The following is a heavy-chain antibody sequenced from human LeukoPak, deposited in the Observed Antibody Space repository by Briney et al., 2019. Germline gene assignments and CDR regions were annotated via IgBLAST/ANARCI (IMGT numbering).Heavy chain of an antibody. Sequence: ASVKVSCKASGCTFTGYYMHWVRQAPGQGLEWMGRINPNSGATNYAQKFQGRVTMTRDTSISTAYMELSRLRSDDTAVYYCARGTYYYDSSGYYSGDYWGQGTLVTVSS. D-gene: IGHD3-22*01. CDR2: INPNSGAT. CDR1: GCTFTGYY. V-gene: IGHV1-2*06. J-gene: IGHJ4*02. CDR3: ARGTYYYDSSGYYSGDY.